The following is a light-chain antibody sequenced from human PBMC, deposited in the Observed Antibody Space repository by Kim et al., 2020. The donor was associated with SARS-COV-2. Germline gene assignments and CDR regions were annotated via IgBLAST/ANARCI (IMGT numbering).Light chain of an antibody. J-gene: IGLJ3*02. CDR3: SSYTSNSTWV. V-gene: IGLV2-18*02. Sequence: QSFTLSCTGTSSDVGSYDRVSWYQQPPGTAPKVMIYEVSNRPSGVPDRFSGSKSGNTASLTISGLQAEDEADYCCSSYTSNSTWVFGGGTQLTVL. CDR2: EVS. CDR1: SSDVGSYDR.